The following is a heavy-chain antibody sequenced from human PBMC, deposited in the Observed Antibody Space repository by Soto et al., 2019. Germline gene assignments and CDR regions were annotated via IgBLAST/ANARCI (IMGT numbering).Heavy chain of an antibody. Sequence: GGSLRLSCAASGFTVSSNYMSWVRQAPGKGLEWVSVIYSGGSTYYADSVKGRFTISRDNSKNTLYLQMNSLRAEDTAVYYCARDGDCGGDCYSTLPDYYYGMDVWGQGTTVTVSS. V-gene: IGHV3-53*01. CDR3: ARDGDCGGDCYSTLPDYYYGMDV. D-gene: IGHD2-21*02. CDR2: IYSGGST. J-gene: IGHJ6*02. CDR1: GFTVSSNY.